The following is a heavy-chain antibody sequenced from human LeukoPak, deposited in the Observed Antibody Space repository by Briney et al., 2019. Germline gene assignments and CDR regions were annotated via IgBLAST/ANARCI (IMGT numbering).Heavy chain of an antibody. V-gene: IGHV3-23*01. Sequence: PGGSLRLSCAASGFTFSSYAMSWVRQAPGKGLEWVSAISGSGGSTYYADSVKGRFTISRDNSKNTLYLQMNSLRAEDTAVYYCAKDLIHDYGDKGYYGMDVWGQGTTVTVSS. D-gene: IGHD4-17*01. J-gene: IGHJ6*02. CDR2: ISGSGGST. CDR1: GFTFSSYA. CDR3: AKDLIHDYGDKGYYGMDV.